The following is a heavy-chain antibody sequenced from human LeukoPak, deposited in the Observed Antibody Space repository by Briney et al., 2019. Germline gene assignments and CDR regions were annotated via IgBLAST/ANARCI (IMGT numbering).Heavy chain of an antibody. D-gene: IGHD6-6*01. CDR1: GITFSNFR. CDR2: ISSSSSYI. Sequence: GGSLRLSCVASGITFSNFRMNWVHQAPGKGLEWVSSISSSSSYIYYADSVKGRFTISRDNAKNSLYLQLNSLRAEDTAVYYCARGSVAGRQRAPPKEWFDPWGQGTLVTVSS. CDR3: ARGSVAGRQRAPPKEWFDP. J-gene: IGHJ5*02. V-gene: IGHV3-21*01.